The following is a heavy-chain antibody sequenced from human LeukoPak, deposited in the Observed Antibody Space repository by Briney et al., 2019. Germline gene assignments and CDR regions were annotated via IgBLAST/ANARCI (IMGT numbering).Heavy chain of an antibody. D-gene: IGHD2-2*01. J-gene: IGHJ6*04. V-gene: IGHV4-31*03. CDR1: GGSISSGGYY. Sequence: SQTLSLTCTVSGGSISSGGYYWSWIRQHPGKGLEWIGYIYYSGSTYYNPSLKSRVTISVDTSKNQFSLKLSSVTAADTAAYYCARDRGPYCSSTSCYGAKWNYGMDVWGKGTTVTVSS. CDR3: ARDRGPYCSSTSCYGAKWNYGMDV. CDR2: IYYSGST.